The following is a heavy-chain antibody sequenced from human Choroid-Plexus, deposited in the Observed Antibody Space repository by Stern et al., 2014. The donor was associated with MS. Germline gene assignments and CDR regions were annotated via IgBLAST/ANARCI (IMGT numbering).Heavy chain of an antibody. V-gene: IGHV3-30*18. CDR2: VSYDGSNK. CDR1: GFTFGSCA. Sequence: QVQLVQSGGGVVQPGRPLRLSCVASGFTFGSCAMHWVRQAPGKGLERVAGVSYDGSNKYYADSVKGRFTISRANSQNTLYMQMSSLRPEDTAVYYCAKDRQYLTYFFDHWGQGSLVTVSS. D-gene: IGHD2/OR15-2a*01. J-gene: IGHJ5*02. CDR3: AKDRQYLTYFFDH.